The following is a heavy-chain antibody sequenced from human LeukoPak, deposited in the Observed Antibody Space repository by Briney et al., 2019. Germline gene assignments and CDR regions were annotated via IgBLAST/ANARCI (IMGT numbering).Heavy chain of an antibody. Sequence: SVKVSYKASGGTFSSYAISWVRQAPGQGLEWMGGIIPIFGTANYAQKFQGRVTITADESTSTAYMGLSSLRSEDTAVYYCARDWSSGSYYGAFDIWGQGTMVTVSS. CDR2: IIPIFGTA. CDR1: GGTFSSYA. D-gene: IGHD1-26*01. V-gene: IGHV1-69*01. J-gene: IGHJ3*02. CDR3: ARDWSSGSYYGAFDI.